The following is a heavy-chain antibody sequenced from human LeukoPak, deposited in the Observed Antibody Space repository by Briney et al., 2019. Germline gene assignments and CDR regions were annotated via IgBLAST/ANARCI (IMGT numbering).Heavy chain of an antibody. D-gene: IGHD1-26*01. CDR1: GFILSTYW. CDR3: ARGRGGSYFFDY. CDR2: ITSDGSTT. V-gene: IGHV3-74*01. Sequence: GGSLRLSCAASGFILSTYWMHWVRQAPGKGPVWVSRITSDGSTTIYAESVKGRFTISRDNAKNTLYLQMNSLRAEDTAVYYCARGRGGSYFFDYWGQGTLVTVSS. J-gene: IGHJ4*02.